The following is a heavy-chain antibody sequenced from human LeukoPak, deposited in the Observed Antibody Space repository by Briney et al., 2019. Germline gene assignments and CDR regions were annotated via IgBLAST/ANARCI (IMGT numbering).Heavy chain of an antibody. V-gene: IGHV2-5*01. CDR1: GFSLSTSGVG. CDR2: IYWNDDK. CDR3: AHSDWYGSLIYNWFDP. Sequence: SGPTLVNPTQTLTLTCTFSGFSLSTSGVGVGWIRQPPGKALEWLALIYWNDDKRYSPSLKSRLTITKDTSKNQVVLTMTNMDPVDTATYYCAHSDWYGSLIYNWFDPWGQGTLVTVSS. J-gene: IGHJ5*02. D-gene: IGHD3-9*01.